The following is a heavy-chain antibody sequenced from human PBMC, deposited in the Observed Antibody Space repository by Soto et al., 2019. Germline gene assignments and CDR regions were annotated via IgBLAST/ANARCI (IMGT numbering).Heavy chain of an antibody. CDR2: ISYDGSNK. Sequence: PGGSLRLSCVASGFSFRNYGMHWVRQAPGKGLEWVAVISYDGSNKYYADSVKGRFTISRDNSKNTLYLQMNSLRAEDTAVYYCAKDEFYDSSGYSPYYFDYWGQGPLVTVSS. V-gene: IGHV3-30*18. D-gene: IGHD3-22*01. J-gene: IGHJ4*02. CDR3: AKDEFYDSSGYSPYYFDY. CDR1: GFSFRNYG.